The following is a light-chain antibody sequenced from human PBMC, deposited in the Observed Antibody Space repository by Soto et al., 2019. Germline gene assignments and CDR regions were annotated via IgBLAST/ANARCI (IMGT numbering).Light chain of an antibody. J-gene: IGKJ1*01. Sequence: DIQRTQSPSSLSASLGDRVTITCLASQSISSYLNWYQQKPGKAPKLLIYAASSLQSGVPSRFSGSGSGTDFTLTISSLQPEDFATYYCQQSYSTPPWTFGQGTKVDIK. CDR2: AAS. CDR3: QQSYSTPPWT. CDR1: QSISSY. V-gene: IGKV1-39*01.